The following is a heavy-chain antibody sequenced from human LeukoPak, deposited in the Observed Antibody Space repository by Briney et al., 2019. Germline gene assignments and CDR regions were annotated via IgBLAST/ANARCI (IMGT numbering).Heavy chain of an antibody. CDR3: ARHRGNWSFDS. Sequence: SETLSLTCSVSGGSISNYYWSWIRQPPGKGLEWIGYIYSSGSANYNPSLKSRVTISVDASKIQFSLRLSSVTAADTAVYYCARHRGNWSFDSWGQGTLVTVSS. J-gene: IGHJ4*02. V-gene: IGHV4-4*09. CDR2: IYSSGSA. CDR1: GGSISNYY. D-gene: IGHD1-1*01.